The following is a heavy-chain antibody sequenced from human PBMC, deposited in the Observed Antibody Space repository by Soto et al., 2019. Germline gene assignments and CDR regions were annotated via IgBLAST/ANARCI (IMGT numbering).Heavy chain of an antibody. V-gene: IGHV4-39*01. CDR3: ERNSLALRKNNWFDP. CDR1: GDSIISSDFY. Sequence: SETLSLTCTVSGDSIISSDFYWGWVRQPPGKGLEWIGSIFYLGSSYYNPSLKSRVTMSVDTSKNQFSLRLRSVTAADTALYFCERNSLALRKNNWFDPWGQGITVTV. J-gene: IGHJ5*02. D-gene: IGHD3-3*02. CDR2: IFYLGSS.